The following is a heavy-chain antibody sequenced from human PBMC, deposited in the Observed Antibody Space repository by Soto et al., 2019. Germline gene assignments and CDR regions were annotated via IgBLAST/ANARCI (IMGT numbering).Heavy chain of an antibody. V-gene: IGHV1-3*01. CDR2: INAGNGNT. Sequence: GASVKVSCKASGYTFTSYAIHWVRQAPGQRLEGMGWINAGNGNTKYSQKFQGRVTITRDTSASTAYMELSSLRSEDTAVYYCARALGYCSGGSCYSWFDPWGQGTMVTVSS. D-gene: IGHD2-15*01. CDR3: ARALGYCSGGSCYSWFDP. CDR1: GYTFTSYA. J-gene: IGHJ5*02.